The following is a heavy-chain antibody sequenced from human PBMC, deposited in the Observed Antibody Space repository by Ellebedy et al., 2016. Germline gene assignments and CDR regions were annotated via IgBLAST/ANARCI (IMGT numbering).Heavy chain of an antibody. CDR1: GGSISSGGYY. D-gene: IGHD3-3*01. Sequence: LRLXXTVSGGSISSGGYYWSWIRQHPGKGLEWIGYIYYSGSTYYNPSLKSRVTISVDTSKNQFSLKLSSVTAADTAVYYCARGQGDFWSGYHNWFNPWGQGTLVTVSS. V-gene: IGHV4-31*03. CDR2: IYYSGST. J-gene: IGHJ5*02. CDR3: ARGQGDFWSGYHNWFNP.